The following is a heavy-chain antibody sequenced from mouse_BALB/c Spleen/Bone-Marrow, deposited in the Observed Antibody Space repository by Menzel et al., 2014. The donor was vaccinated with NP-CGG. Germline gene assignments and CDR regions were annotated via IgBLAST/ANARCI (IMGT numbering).Heavy chain of an antibody. CDR3: AKYYYGNSLFAY. CDR2: IDPANGNT. V-gene: IGHV14-3*02. D-gene: IGHD1-1*01. Sequence: EVQLQQSGAELVKPGASVKLSCTASGFNIKDTYMHWVKQRPEQGLEWIGRIDPANGNTKYDPKFQGKATITADTSSNTAYLQLSSLTSKDTAVYYCAKYYYGNSLFAYWGQGTLVTVSA. CDR1: GFNIKDTY. J-gene: IGHJ3*01.